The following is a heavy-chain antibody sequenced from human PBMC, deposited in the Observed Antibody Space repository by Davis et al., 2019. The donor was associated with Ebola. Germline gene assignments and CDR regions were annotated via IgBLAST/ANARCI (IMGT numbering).Heavy chain of an antibody. CDR3: SREYGGNSNY. D-gene: IGHD4-23*01. V-gene: IGHV3-49*04. CDR2: IRSKDYGGTT. Sequence: PGGSLRLSCAASGFTFSSYGMHWVRPAPGKGLEWVGFIRSKDYGGTTEYAASVKGRFSISRDDSKSIAYLQMNSLKTEDTAVYYCSREYGGNSNYWGQGTLVTVSS. CDR1: GFTFSSYG. J-gene: IGHJ4*02.